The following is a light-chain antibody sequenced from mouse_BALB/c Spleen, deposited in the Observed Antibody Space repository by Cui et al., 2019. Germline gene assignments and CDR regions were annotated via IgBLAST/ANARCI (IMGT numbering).Light chain of an antibody. J-gene: IGKJ5*01. CDR3: QQWSSNPPT. CDR2: DTS. V-gene: IGKV4-59*01. Sequence: QIVLTQSPAIMSASPGEKVTMTCSASSSVSYMHWYQQKSGTSPKRWIYDTSKLASGVPARFSGSGSGNSYSLTISSMEAEDAATYYCQQWSSNPPTFGAGTKLELK. CDR1: SSVSY.